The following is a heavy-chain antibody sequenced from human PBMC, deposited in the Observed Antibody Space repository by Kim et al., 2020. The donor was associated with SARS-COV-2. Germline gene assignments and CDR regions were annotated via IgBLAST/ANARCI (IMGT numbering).Heavy chain of an antibody. J-gene: IGHJ1*01. V-gene: IGHV3-30*04. CDR1: GFTFSSYA. D-gene: IGHD2-21*02. Sequence: GGSLRLSCAASGFTFSSYAMHWVRQAPGKGLEWVAVISYDGSNKYYADSVKGRFTISRDNSKNTLYLQMNSLRAEDTAVYYCARDSIGSVVTDFSLFSWRSRKPAQDFQHWGQGTLVTVSS. CDR3: ARDSIGSVVTDFSLFSWRSRKPAQDFQH. CDR2: ISYDGSNK.